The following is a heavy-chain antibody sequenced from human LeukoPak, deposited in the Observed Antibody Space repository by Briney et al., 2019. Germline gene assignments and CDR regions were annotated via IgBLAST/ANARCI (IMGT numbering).Heavy chain of an antibody. Sequence: GGSLRLSCAASGFTVSSNYMSWVRQAPGKGLEWVSVIYSGGSTYYADSVKGRFTISRDNAKNSLYLQMNSLRAEDTAIYYCARAYGDSDFDYWGQGTLVTVSS. CDR3: ARAYGDSDFDY. V-gene: IGHV3-66*01. J-gene: IGHJ4*02. D-gene: IGHD4-17*01. CDR1: GFTVSSNY. CDR2: IYSGGST.